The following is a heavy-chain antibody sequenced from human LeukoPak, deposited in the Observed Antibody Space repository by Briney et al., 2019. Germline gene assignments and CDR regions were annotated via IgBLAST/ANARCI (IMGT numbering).Heavy chain of an antibody. CDR3: ARDHSSSAFDY. J-gene: IGHJ4*02. D-gene: IGHD6-6*01. CDR1: GFTFSNAW. V-gene: IGHV3-21*01. Sequence: PGGSLRLSCATSGFTFSNAWMNWVRQAPGKGLEWVSSISSSSSYIYYADSVKGRFTISRDNAKNSLYLQMNSLRAEDTAVYYCARDHSSSAFDYWGQGTLVTVSS. CDR2: ISSSSSYI.